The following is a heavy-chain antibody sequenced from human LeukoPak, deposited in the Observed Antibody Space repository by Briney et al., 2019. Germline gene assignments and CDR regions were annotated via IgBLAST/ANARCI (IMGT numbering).Heavy chain of an antibody. CDR2: IYYSGST. J-gene: IGHJ5*02. Sequence: PSETLSLTCTVSGGSISSYYWSWIRQPPGKGLEWIGYIYYSGSTNYNPSLKSRVTISVDTSKNQFSLKLSSMTAADTAVYYCAGEEVLLWFGELLYMFDPWGQGTLVTVSS. D-gene: IGHD3-10*01. V-gene: IGHV4-59*01. CDR3: AGEEVLLWFGELLYMFDP. CDR1: GGSISSYY.